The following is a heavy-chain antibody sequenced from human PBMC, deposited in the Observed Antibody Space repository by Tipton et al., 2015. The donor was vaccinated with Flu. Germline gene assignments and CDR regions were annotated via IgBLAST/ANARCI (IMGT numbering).Heavy chain of an antibody. D-gene: IGHD7-27*01. CDR2: INHSGTT. CDR3: ASKVANWGVWEPLDY. CDR1: GGSFSAYY. V-gene: IGHV4-34*01. J-gene: IGHJ4*01. Sequence: TLSLTCAVYGGSFSAYYWSWIRQPPGKGLEWVGEINHSGTTNYNPYLTSRVTVSADTSKKQFSLKLTSVTAADTAVYYCASKVANWGVWEPLDYWGHGTLVTVSS.